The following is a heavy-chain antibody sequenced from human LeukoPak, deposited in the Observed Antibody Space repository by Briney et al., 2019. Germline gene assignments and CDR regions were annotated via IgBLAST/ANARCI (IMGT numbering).Heavy chain of an antibody. V-gene: IGHV4-59*11. CDR1: GGSISSHY. J-gene: IGHJ4*02. Sequence: PSETLSLTCTVSGGSISSHYWSWIRQPPGKGLEWIGYIYYSGSTNYNPSLKSRVTISVDTSKNQFSLKLSSVTAADTAVYYCAGSSTSGGYYFDYWGQGTLVTVSS. CDR2: IYYSGST. CDR3: AGSSTSGGYYFDY. D-gene: IGHD2-2*01.